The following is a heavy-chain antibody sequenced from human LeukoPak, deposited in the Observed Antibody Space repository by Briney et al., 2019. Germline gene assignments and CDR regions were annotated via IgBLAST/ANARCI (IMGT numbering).Heavy chain of an antibody. D-gene: IGHD2/OR15-2a*01. Sequence: SETLSLTCAVYGGSFSGYYWSWIRQPPGKGLEWIGEINHSGSTNYNPSLKSRVTISVDTSKNQFSLKLSSVTAADTAVYYCARDPRGYYPFDYWGQGTLVTVSS. V-gene: IGHV4-34*01. J-gene: IGHJ4*02. CDR1: GGSFSGYY. CDR3: ARDPRGYYPFDY. CDR2: INHSGST.